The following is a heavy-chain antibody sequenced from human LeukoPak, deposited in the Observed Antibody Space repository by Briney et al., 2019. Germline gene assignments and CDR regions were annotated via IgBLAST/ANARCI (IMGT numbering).Heavy chain of an antibody. CDR3: ARSLGTSHYYALNL. Sequence: GGSLRLSCVASGFTVSTKYMTWVRQAPGKGLEWVSVLHSGGNTYYADSAKGRFTLSRDDSKNTLFLQMNSLRVDDTAVYYCARSLGTSHYYALNLWGQGTTVTVSS. CDR1: GFTVSTKY. CDR2: LHSGGNT. D-gene: IGHD3/OR15-3a*01. V-gene: IGHV3-66*01. J-gene: IGHJ6*02.